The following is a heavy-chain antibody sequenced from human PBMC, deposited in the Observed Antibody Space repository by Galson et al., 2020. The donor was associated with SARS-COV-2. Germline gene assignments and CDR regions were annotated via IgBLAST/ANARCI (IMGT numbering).Heavy chain of an antibody. CDR1: GASVSSADYY. CDR2: IYYSGIT. Sequence: LSLTCTVSGASVSSADYYWSWIRQSPGKGLEWIGYIYYSGITYYNPSLRSRVALSLDKSKNQFSLNLSSVTAADTAVYYCARDPGGYDFNVLDIWGQGTTVTVA. V-gene: IGHV4-30-4*01. J-gene: IGHJ3*02. D-gene: IGHD5-12*01. CDR3: ARDPGGYDFNVLDI.